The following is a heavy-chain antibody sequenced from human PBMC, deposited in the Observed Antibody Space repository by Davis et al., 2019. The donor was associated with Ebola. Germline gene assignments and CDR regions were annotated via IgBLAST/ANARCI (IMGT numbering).Heavy chain of an antibody. CDR1: GGSISSSSYY. CDR2: IYYSGST. J-gene: IGHJ5*02. CDR3: ARGGRTVYYDFWSGHYNWFDP. V-gene: IGHV4-39*07. Sequence: SETLSLTCTVSGGSISSSSYYWGWIRQPPGKGLEWIGSIYYSGSTYYNPSLKSRVTISVDTSKNQFSLKLSSVTAADTAVYYCARGGRTVYYDFWSGHYNWFDPWGQGTLVTVSS. D-gene: IGHD3-3*01.